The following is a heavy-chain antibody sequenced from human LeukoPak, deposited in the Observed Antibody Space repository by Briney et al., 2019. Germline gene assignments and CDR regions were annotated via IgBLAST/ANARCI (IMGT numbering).Heavy chain of an antibody. V-gene: IGHV4-30-2*01. D-gene: IGHD4-17*01. J-gene: IGHJ6*02. CDR3: AKDLEDGDYYYYYGMDV. CDR1: GGSISSGGYS. Sequence: ASETLSLTCAVSGGSISSGGYSWSWIRQPPGKGLEWIGYIYHSGSTYYNPSLKSRVTISVDRSKNQFSLKLSSVTAADTAVYYCAKDLEDGDYYYYYGMDVWGQGTTVTVSS. CDR2: IYHSGST.